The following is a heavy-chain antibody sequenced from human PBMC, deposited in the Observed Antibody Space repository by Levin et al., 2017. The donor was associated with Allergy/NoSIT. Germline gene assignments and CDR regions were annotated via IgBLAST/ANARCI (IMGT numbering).Heavy chain of an antibody. J-gene: IGHJ6*03. CDR2: IWYDGSNK. Sequence: GGSLRLSCAASGFTFSSYGMHWVRQAPGKGLEWVAIIWYDGSNKLYADSVKGRFTISRDNSKNTLYLQMNSLRAEDTAVYYCVSSSSSFHYYIDVWGKGTTVTVSS. CDR3: VSSSSSFHYYIDV. CDR1: GFTFSSYG. D-gene: IGHD6-13*01. V-gene: IGHV3-33*01.